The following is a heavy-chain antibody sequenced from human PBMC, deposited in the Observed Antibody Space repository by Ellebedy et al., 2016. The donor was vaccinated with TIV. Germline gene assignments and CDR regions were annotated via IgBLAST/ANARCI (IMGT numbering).Heavy chain of an antibody. D-gene: IGHD1-26*01. CDR1: GFTFDDYA. J-gene: IGHJ4*02. CDR2: ISWNSGSI. CDR3: AKDMTLGGQLTFFDY. Sequence: SLKISXAASGFTFDDYAMHWVRQAPGKGLEWVSGISWNSGSIGYADSVKGRFTISRDNAKNSLYLQMNNLRAEDTALYYCAKDMTLGGQLTFFDYWGQGTLVTVSS. V-gene: IGHV3-9*01.